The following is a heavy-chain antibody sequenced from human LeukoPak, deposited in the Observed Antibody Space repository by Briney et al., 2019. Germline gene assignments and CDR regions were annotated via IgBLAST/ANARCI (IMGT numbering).Heavy chain of an antibody. Sequence: GGSLRLSCAASGFTFNSYAMYSVCQAPGKGLEWVSGIFVSGGSAHYADSVKGRFAISRDNSKNRVYLQMNSLRAEDTAVYYCAKTATGYSSGHYPGWPVDYWGQGTLATVSS. CDR2: IFVSGGSA. J-gene: IGHJ4*02. CDR1: GFTFNSYA. V-gene: IGHV3-23*01. CDR3: AKTATGYSSGHYPGWPVDY. D-gene: IGHD6-19*01.